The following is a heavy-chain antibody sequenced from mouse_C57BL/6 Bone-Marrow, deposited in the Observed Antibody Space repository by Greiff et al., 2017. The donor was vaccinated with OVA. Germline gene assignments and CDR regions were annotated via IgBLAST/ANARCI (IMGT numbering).Heavy chain of an antibody. J-gene: IGHJ1*03. CDR3: ARNGGYFCC. CDR2: IWTGGGT. CDR1: GFSLTSSA. V-gene: IGHV2-9-1*01. Sequence: VQLVESGPGLVAPSQSLSITCTVSGFSLTSSAISWVRPPPGKGLAWLGVIWTGGGTNYTSALQSRLSIRKDNAKSQVFLKMNSLLTDDTARYYCARNGGYFCCWGTGTTVTVAS.